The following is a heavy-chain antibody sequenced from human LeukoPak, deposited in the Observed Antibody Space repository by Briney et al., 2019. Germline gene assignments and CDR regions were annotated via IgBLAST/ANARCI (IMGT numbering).Heavy chain of an antibody. V-gene: IGHV3-21*01. CDR1: GFTFSSYS. CDR2: ISSSSSYI. CDR3: ARGIVGATMPCVWDY. D-gene: IGHD1-26*01. J-gene: IGHJ4*02. Sequence: KPGGSLRLSCAASGFTFSSYSMNWVRQAPGKGLEWVSSISSSSSYIYYADSVKGRFTISRDNAKNSLYLQMNSLRAEDTAVYYCARGIVGATMPCVWDYWGQGTLVTVSS.